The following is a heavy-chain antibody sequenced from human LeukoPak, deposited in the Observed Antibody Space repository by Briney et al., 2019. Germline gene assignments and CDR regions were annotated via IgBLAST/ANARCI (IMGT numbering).Heavy chain of an antibody. V-gene: IGHV4-39*07. CDR2: IYYSGST. J-gene: IGHJ4*02. CDR1: GGSISSSSYY. Sequence: SETLSLTCTVSGGSISSSSYYWGWIRQPPGKGLEWIGSIYYSGSTYYNPSLKSRVTISVDTSKNQFSLKLSSVTAADTAVYYCARGLIAAAGAPYYFDYWGQGTLVTVSS. D-gene: IGHD6-13*01. CDR3: ARGLIAAAGAPYYFDY.